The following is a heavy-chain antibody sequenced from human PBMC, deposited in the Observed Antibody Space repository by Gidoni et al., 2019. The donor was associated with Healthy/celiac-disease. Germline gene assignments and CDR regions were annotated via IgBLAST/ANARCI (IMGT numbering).Heavy chain of an antibody. V-gene: IGHV3-23*01. CDR1: GFTFSSYA. D-gene: IGHD3-22*01. Sequence: EVQLLESGGGLVQPGGSLRLSCAASGFTFSSYAMSWVRQAPGKGLERGSDMSGRGGSTYYEDSLKGRFTISRDNSKNKLYLQMNSLRAEDTAVYYCAGGDSSGYYLQPLPFDYWGQGTMVTVSS. CDR2: MSGRGGST. CDR3: AGGDSSGYYLQPLPFDY. J-gene: IGHJ4*02.